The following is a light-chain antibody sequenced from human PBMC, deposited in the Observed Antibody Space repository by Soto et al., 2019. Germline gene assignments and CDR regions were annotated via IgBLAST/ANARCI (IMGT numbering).Light chain of an antibody. CDR2: EVS. Sequence: QSALTQPASVSGSPGQSITISCTGTSSDVGGYNYVSWYQQHPGKAPKLMIYEVSNRPSGVSNRFSGSKSGNPASLTISGLQAEDEADYYCSSYTSSSTLHWVFGGGTKLTVL. CDR3: SSYTSSSTLHWV. J-gene: IGLJ3*02. CDR1: SSDVGGYNY. V-gene: IGLV2-14*01.